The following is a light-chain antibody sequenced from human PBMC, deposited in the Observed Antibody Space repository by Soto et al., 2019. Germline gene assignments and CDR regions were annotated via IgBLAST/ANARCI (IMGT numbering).Light chain of an antibody. J-gene: IGKJ1*01. CDR3: QQFDTSPRT. CDR2: GTS. Sequence: EIVLTQSPGTLSLSPGERATFSCRASQSIDRAYLAWYQQKAGQAPRLLIFGTSSRATGIPDRFSGSGSGTDFTLTISRLEPEDFAMYICQQFDTSPRTFGQGTKVVIK. V-gene: IGKV3-20*01. CDR1: QSIDRAY.